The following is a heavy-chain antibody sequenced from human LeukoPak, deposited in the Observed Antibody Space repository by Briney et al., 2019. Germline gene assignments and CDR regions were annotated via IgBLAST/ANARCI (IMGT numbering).Heavy chain of an antibody. CDR1: GGTFSSYA. Sequence: GASVNVSCKASGGTFSSYAISWVRQAPGQGLEWMGGIIPIFGTANYAQKFQGRVTITADESTSTAYMELSSLRSEDTAVYYCARVSFSSSWYGSFDYWGQGTLVTVSS. J-gene: IGHJ4*02. CDR2: IIPIFGTA. V-gene: IGHV1-69*13. D-gene: IGHD6-13*01. CDR3: ARVSFSSSWYGSFDY.